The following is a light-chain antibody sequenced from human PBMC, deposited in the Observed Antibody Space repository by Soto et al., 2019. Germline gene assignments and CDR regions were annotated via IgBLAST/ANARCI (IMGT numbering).Light chain of an antibody. J-gene: IGLJ2*01. V-gene: IGLV3-1*01. CDR3: QTWHSGTVV. CDR1: QLGDKY. Sequence: SYELIQPPSVSVSPGQTASITCSGDQLGDKYTCWYQQKPGQSPVLVIYQHTKRPSGIPERFSGSKSGNTATLTISGTQAMDEADYYCQTWHSGTVVFGGGTKLTVL. CDR2: QHT.